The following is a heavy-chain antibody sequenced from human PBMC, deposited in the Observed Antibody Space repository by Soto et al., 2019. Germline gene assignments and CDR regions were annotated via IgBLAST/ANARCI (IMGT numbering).Heavy chain of an antibody. Sequence: SETLSLTCAVYGGSFSGYYWSWIRQPPGKGLEWIGEINHSGSTNYNPSLKSRVTISVDTSKNQFSLKLSSVTAADTAVYYCARGLAITHGDYWGQGTLVTV. CDR2: INHSGST. V-gene: IGHV4-34*01. J-gene: IGHJ4*02. CDR1: GGSFSGYY. CDR3: ARGLAITHGDY. D-gene: IGHD1-20*01.